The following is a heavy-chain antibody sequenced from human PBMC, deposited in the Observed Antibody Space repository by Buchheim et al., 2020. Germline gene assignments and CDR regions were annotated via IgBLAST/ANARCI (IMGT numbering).Heavy chain of an antibody. D-gene: IGHD5-12*01. CDR2: INAGNGNT. J-gene: IGHJ5*02. CDR1: GYTFTSYA. V-gene: IGHV1-3*01. CDR3: ARDVLQGGYTRGWFDP. Sequence: QVQLVQSGAEVKKPGASVKVSCKASGYTFTSYAMHWVRKAPGQRLEWMGWINAGNGNTKYSQKFQGRVTITRDTSASTAYMELSSLRSEDTAVYYCARDVLQGGYTRGWFDPWSQGTL.